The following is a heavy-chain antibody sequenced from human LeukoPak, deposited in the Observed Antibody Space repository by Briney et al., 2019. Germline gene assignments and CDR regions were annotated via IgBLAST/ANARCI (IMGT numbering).Heavy chain of an antibody. CDR3: ARDPESPSLDIEY. CDR1: GYSFTTYG. CDR2: INPNSGGT. Sequence: GASVKVSCKAPGYSFTTYGIYWVRQAPGQGLEWMGWINPNSGGTSYAQKFQGRVTLTRDTSISTAYMELSSLTSDNTAVYYCARDPESPSLDIEYWGQGTLVTVSS. V-gene: IGHV1-2*02. J-gene: IGHJ4*02.